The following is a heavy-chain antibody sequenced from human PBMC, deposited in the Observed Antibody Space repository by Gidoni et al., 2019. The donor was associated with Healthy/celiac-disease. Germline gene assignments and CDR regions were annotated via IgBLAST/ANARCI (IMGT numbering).Heavy chain of an antibody. Sequence: QVQLVESGGGVVQLGRSLRLSCAASGFTFSSYAMHWVRQVPGKGLEWVAVISYDGSNKYYADSVKGRFTISRDNSKNTLYLQMNSLRAEDTAVYYCARSLGIEAAVVYMDVWGKGTTVTVSS. CDR2: ISYDGSNK. CDR1: GFTFSSYA. J-gene: IGHJ6*03. CDR3: ARSLGIEAAVVYMDV. V-gene: IGHV3-30*04. D-gene: IGHD6-13*01.